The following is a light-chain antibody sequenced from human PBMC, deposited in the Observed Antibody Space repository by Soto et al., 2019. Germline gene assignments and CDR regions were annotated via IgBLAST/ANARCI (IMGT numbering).Light chain of an antibody. CDR3: QQYGSSIT. Sequence: EIVLTQSPGTLSLSPGERATLSCRASQSVSSRLAWYQQRPGQAPRLLIYDASSRATGIPDRFSGSGSGTDFTLTISRLEPEDFAVYYCQQYGSSITFGQGTRLEIK. CDR1: QSVSSR. V-gene: IGKV3-20*01. J-gene: IGKJ5*01. CDR2: DAS.